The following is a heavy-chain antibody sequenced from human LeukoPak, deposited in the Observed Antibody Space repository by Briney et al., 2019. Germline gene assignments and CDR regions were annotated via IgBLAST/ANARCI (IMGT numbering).Heavy chain of an antibody. CDR1: GFIFSDHW. CDR2: INNDGSST. J-gene: IGHJ4*02. D-gene: IGHD1-1*01. Sequence: PGGSLRLSCAASGFIFSDHWMHWVRQAPGKGLVWLSRINNDGSSTIYADSVKGRFTFSRDNAENTLFLEMSSLRVEDTAVYYCAKGARQLPLIVDWGQGTLVTVSS. CDR3: AKGARQLPLIVD. V-gene: IGHV3-74*01.